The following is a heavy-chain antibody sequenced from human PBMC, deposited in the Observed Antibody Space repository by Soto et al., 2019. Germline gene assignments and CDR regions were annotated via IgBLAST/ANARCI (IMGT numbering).Heavy chain of an antibody. Sequence: ASVKVSCKASGYTFTGYYMHWVRQAPGQGLEWKGWINPNSGGTNYAQKFQGWVTMTRDTSISTAYMELSRLRSDDTAVYYCARDRYSSGWYPRSYYYYGMDVWGQGTTVTVSS. CDR3: ARDRYSSGWYPRSYYYYGMDV. CDR2: INPNSGGT. CDR1: GYTFTGYY. V-gene: IGHV1-2*04. J-gene: IGHJ6*02. D-gene: IGHD6-19*01.